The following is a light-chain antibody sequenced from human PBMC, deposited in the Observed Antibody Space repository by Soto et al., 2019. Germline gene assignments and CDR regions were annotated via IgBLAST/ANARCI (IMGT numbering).Light chain of an antibody. CDR2: DAS. V-gene: IGKV3-11*01. CDR3: QQRRSWPPTIT. CDR1: QSVSTY. Sequence: EIVLTQSPATLSLSPGERATLSCRASQSVSTYLAWYQQRPGQAPRLLIYDASYRATDVPPRFSGSGSGTDFTLTISSLGPEDFAVYYCQQRRSWPPTITFGQGTRLEIK. J-gene: IGKJ5*01.